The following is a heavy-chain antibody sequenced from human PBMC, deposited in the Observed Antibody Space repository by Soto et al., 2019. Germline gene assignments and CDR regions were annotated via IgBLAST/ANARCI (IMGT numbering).Heavy chain of an antibody. V-gene: IGHV1-2*04. CDR2: INPNSGGT. CDR3: ARGDYYDSSGYYWENWFDP. D-gene: IGHD3-22*01. Sequence: ASVKVSCKASGYTFTGYYMHWVRQAPGQGLEWMGWINPNSGGTNYAQKFQGWVTMTRDTSISTAYMELSRLRSDDTAVYYCARGDYYDSSGYYWENWFDPWGQGTLVTVSS. CDR1: GYTFTGYY. J-gene: IGHJ5*02.